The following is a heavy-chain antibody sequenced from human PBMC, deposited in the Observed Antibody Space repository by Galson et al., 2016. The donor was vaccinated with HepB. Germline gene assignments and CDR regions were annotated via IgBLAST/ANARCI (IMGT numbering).Heavy chain of an antibody. CDR1: GYTFNSYG. CDR2: ISAYNGNK. J-gene: IGHJ4*02. Sequence: SVKVSCKASGYTFNSYGITWVRQAPGQGLEWMGWISAYNGNKQYAQRFQGRVTMTTDTSTSTAYMELRSLRSDDTAVYFCANLDYDLVTGHYFDYWGQGALVTVSS. V-gene: IGHV1-18*01. CDR3: ANLDYDLVTGHYFDY. D-gene: IGHD3-16*01.